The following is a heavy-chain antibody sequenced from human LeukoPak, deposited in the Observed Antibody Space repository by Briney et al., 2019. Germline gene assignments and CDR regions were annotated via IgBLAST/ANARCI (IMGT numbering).Heavy chain of an antibody. D-gene: IGHD4-17*01. V-gene: IGHV1-18*01. J-gene: IGHJ4*02. Sequence: ASVKVSCKASGYTFTSYGISWVRQAPGQGLEWMGWISAYNGNTNYAQKLQGRVTMTTDTSTSTVYMDLRSLTSDDTAIYYCARDWWYGDYSIGDNWGQGTLVTVSS. CDR1: GYTFTSYG. CDR2: ISAYNGNT. CDR3: ARDWWYGDYSIGDN.